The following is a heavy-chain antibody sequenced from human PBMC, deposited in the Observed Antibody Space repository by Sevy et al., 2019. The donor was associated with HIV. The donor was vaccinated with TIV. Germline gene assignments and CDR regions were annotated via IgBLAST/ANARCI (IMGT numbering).Heavy chain of an antibody. CDR2: IRSKANSYAT. CDR1: GFTFSGSA. V-gene: IGHV3-73*01. Sequence: GGSLRLSCAASGFTFSGSAMHWVRQASGKGLEWVGRIRSKANSYATAYAASVKGKFTISRDDSKNTAYLQMNSLKTEDTAVYYCIRHGYWSRSWGGNFDYWGQGTLVTVSS. J-gene: IGHJ4*02. D-gene: IGHD6-13*01. CDR3: IRHGYWSRSWGGNFDY.